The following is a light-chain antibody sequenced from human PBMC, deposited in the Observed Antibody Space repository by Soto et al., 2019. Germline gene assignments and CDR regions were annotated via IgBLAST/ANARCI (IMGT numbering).Light chain of an antibody. J-gene: IGKJ5*01. CDR3: QQYGSPIT. V-gene: IGKV3-20*01. Sequence: EIVLTQSPGTLSLSPGERATLSCRASQSVSSSYLAWYQQKPGQAPRLLIYGASSRATGIPDRFSGIGSGTEFTLTISSMKSEDFAVFYCQQYGSPITFGQGTRLEIK. CDR2: GAS. CDR1: QSVSSSY.